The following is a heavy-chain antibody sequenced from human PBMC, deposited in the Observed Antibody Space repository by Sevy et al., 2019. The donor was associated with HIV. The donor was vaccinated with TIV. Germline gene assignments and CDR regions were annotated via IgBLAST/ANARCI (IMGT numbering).Heavy chain of an antibody. V-gene: IGHV3-30*17. J-gene: IGHJ4*02. D-gene: IGHD6-13*01. CDR3: ARDHNIAGRLDGRGYCDH. CDR1: GFTFNIFA. Sequence: GGSLRLSCAASGFTFNIFAMQWVRQAPGKGLEWVSVISFDESNKQYADSVKGRFTVSRDNSINMLFLEMNSLTSEDTAVYYCARDHNIAGRLDGRGYCDHWGQGTLVTVSS. CDR2: ISFDESNK.